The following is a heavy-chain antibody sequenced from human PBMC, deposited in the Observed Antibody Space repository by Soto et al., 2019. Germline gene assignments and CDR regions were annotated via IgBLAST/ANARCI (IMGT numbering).Heavy chain of an antibody. CDR1: GGSFSGYY. V-gene: IGHV4-34*01. D-gene: IGHD2-2*03. CDR3: ARQVPGYCTNTICFGGVGDY. CDR2: INHSGHT. J-gene: IGHJ4*02. Sequence: SETLSLTCAVYGGSFSGYYWSWIRQPPGRGLERIGEINHSGHTKYNPSLKSRVTISIDTSENQFSLKLSSVTAADTAVYYCARQVPGYCTNTICFGGVGDYWGQGSLVTVSS.